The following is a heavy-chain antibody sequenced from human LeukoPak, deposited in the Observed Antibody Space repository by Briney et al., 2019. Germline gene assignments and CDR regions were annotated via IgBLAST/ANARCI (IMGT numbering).Heavy chain of an antibody. V-gene: IGHV4-59*01. Sequence: SETLSLTCTISGGSISSYYWSWIRQPPGKGLEWIGYIYYSGSTNYNPSLKSRVTISVDTSKNQFSLKLSSVTAADTAVYYCARDGYDILTGYYLEDWGQGTLVTVSS. CDR3: ARDGYDILTGYYLED. CDR1: GGSISSYY. D-gene: IGHD3-9*01. J-gene: IGHJ4*02. CDR2: IYYSGST.